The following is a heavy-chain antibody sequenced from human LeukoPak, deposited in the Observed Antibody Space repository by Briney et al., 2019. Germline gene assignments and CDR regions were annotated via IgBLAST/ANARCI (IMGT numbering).Heavy chain of an antibody. Sequence: GGSLRLSCAASGYTFNKYDMSWVRQAPGKGRDWVSTIGGDDTTFYADSVKGRFTISRDNSKSMLYLQMNSLTAEDTAIYYCAKGGSGWYPGSDYWGQGILVTVSS. V-gene: IGHV3-23*01. CDR1: GYTFNKYD. CDR3: AKGGSGWYPGSDY. D-gene: IGHD6-19*01. J-gene: IGHJ4*02. CDR2: IGGDDTT.